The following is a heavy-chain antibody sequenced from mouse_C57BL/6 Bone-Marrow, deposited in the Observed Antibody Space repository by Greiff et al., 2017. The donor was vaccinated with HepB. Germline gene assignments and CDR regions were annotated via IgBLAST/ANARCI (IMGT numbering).Heavy chain of an antibody. D-gene: IGHD1-1*01. V-gene: IGHV1-7*01. Sequence: VQRVESGAELAKPGASVKLSCKASGYTFTSYWLHWVKQRPGQGLEWIGYINPSSGYTKYNQKFKDKATLTADQSSSTAYMQLSSLTYEDSAVYYCAREDYGGDYWGQGTTLTVSS. CDR2: INPSSGYT. CDR3: AREDYGGDY. CDR1: GYTFTSYW. J-gene: IGHJ2*01.